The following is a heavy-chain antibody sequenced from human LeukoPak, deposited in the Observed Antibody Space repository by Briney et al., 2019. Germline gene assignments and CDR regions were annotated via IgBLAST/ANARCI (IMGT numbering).Heavy chain of an antibody. CDR2: INPNSGGT. J-gene: IGHJ1*01. D-gene: IGHD6-19*01. Sequence: ASVKVSCKASGYTFTDYYMHWVRQAPGQGLEWMGWINPNSGGTNYAQKFQGRVTMTRDTSIRTAYMEFSTLRSDDTALYYCARAHSSGWLVFQHWGQGTLVTVSS. CDR3: ARAHSSGWLVFQH. CDR1: GYTFTDYY. V-gene: IGHV1-2*02.